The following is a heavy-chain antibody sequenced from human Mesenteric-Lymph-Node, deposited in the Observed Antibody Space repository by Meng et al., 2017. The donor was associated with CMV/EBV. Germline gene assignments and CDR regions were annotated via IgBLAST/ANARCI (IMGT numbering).Heavy chain of an antibody. CDR1: GYMFTGYY. CDR3: AREDGHDCGDS. J-gene: IGHJ4*02. Sequence: ASVKVSCKASGYMFTGYYMHWVRQAPGQGLEWMGWINPKSGGTKYAQRFQGRVTMTRDTSISTAYMDLNRLRSDDTAVYYCAREDGHDCGDSWGQGTLVTVSS. V-gene: IGHV1-2*02. D-gene: IGHD2-21*02. CDR2: INPKSGGT.